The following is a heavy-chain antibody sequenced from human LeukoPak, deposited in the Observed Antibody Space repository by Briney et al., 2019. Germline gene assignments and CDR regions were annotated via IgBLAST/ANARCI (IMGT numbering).Heavy chain of an antibody. CDR2: INPNSGGT. V-gene: IGHV1-2*02. CDR3: ARDRRYSSSSSAFDI. Sequence: ASVKVSCKASGYTFTGYYMHWVRQAPGQGLEWMGWINPNSGGTNYAQKFQGRVTMTRDTSISTAYMELSRLRSDDTAVYYCARDRRYSSSSSAFDIWGQGTMVTVSS. CDR1: GYTFTGYY. D-gene: IGHD6-6*01. J-gene: IGHJ3*02.